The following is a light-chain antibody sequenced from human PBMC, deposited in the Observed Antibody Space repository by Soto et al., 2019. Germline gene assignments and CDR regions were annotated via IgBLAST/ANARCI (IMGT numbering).Light chain of an antibody. CDR1: QSVGTW. V-gene: IGKV1-5*01. Sequence: DIQMTQSPSTLSASVGGRVTITCRASQSVGTWVAWYQQKPGKAPKLLIYGASNLESGVPSRFSGSGYGTEFTLTITTLQPDDFATYFSPQYNSNTWSFGPGTKV. CDR2: GAS. CDR3: PQYNSNTWS. J-gene: IGKJ1*01.